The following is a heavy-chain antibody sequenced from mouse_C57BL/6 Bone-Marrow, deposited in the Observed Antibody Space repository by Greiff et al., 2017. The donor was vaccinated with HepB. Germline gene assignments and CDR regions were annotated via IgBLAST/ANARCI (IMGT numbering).Heavy chain of an antibody. CDR1: GFTFSSYT. V-gene: IGHV5-9*01. D-gene: IGHD1-1*01. J-gene: IGHJ3*01. CDR2: ISGGGGNT. CDR3: ARHGTSYYYGSRGFAY. Sequence: DVQLQESGGGLVKPGGSLKLSCAASGFTFSSYTMSWVRQTPEKRLEWVATISGGGGNTYYPDSVKGRFTISRDNAKNTLYLQMSSLRSEDTALYDCARHGTSYYYGSRGFAYWGQGTLVTVAA.